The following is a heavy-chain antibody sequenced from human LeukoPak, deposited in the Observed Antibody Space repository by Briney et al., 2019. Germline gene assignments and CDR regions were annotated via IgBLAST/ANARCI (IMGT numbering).Heavy chain of an antibody. CDR3: ARREGFLEWLIDPSFDY. D-gene: IGHD3-3*01. CDR2: IYPGDSDT. V-gene: IGHV5-51*01. Sequence: GGSLKISCKGSGYSFISYWIGWVRQMPGKGLEWMGIIYPGDSDTRYSPSFEGQVTISADKSTSTAYLQWSSLKASDTAMYYCARREGFLEWLIDPSFDYWGQGTLVTVSS. J-gene: IGHJ4*02. CDR1: GYSFISYW.